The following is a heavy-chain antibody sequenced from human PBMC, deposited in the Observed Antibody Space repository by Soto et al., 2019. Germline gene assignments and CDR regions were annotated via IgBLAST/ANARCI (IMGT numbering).Heavy chain of an antibody. V-gene: IGHV4-34*01. CDR3: ATFRGYNWNNYYYYGMDV. CDR2: INHSGST. J-gene: IGHJ6*02. D-gene: IGHD1-20*01. Sequence: SETLSLTCAVYGGSFSAYYWSWIRQPPGKGLEWIGEINHSGSTNYNPSLKSRVTISVDTSKNQFSLKLSSVTAADTAVYYCATFRGYNWNNYYYYGMDVWGQGTTVTVSS. CDR1: GGSFSAYY.